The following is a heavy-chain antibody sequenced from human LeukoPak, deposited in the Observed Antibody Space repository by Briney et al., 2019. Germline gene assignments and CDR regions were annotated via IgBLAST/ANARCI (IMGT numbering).Heavy chain of an antibody. CDR1: GFTFSSYG. V-gene: IGHV3-33*01. J-gene: IGHJ4*02. CDR3: ARESPGGYYVDY. D-gene: IGHD3-22*01. Sequence: GGSLRLSCAASGFTFSSYGMHWVRQAPGKGLEWVALIWYDGSNKYYADSVKGRFTISRDNSKNTLYLQMNSLRAEDTAVYYCARESPGGYYVDYWGQGTLVTVSS. CDR2: IWYDGSNK.